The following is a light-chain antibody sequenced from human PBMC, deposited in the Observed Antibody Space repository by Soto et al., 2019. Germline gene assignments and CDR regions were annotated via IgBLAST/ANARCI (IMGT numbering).Light chain of an antibody. CDR3: LSADSGRTTSSRV. CDR1: GLPRKY. V-gene: IGLV3-16*01. Sequence: SYELTQPPSVSVSLGQMARITCSGEGLPRKYAYWYQQKPGQPPVLVIHKDSERPSGIPERFSGSSSGTIATLTITGVQAEDEADYYCLSADSGRTTSSRVFGGGTKLTVL. J-gene: IGLJ3*02. CDR2: KDS.